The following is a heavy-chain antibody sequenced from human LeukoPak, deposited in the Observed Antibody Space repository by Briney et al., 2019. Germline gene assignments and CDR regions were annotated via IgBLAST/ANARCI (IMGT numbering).Heavy chain of an antibody. CDR1: GYTFTGYY. Sequence: ASVKVSCKASGYTFTGYYMHWVRQAPGQGLEWMGIINPSGGSTSYAQKFQGRVTMTRDTSTSTVYMELSSLRSEDTAMYYCARDADDYGDRDAFDIWGQGTKVTVSS. V-gene: IGHV1-46*01. CDR2: INPSGGST. D-gene: IGHD4-17*01. CDR3: ARDADDYGDRDAFDI. J-gene: IGHJ3*02.